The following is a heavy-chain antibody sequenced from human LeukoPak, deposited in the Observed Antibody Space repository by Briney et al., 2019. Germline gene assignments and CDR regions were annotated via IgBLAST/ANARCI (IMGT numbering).Heavy chain of an antibody. CDR2: IKEDGSEK. J-gene: IGHJ4*02. CDR3: ARVHHSSSWGTDDC. V-gene: IGHV3-7*01. Sequence: PGGSLRLSCAASGFTFSSYAMHWVRQAPGQGLEWVANIKEDGSEKYYVDSVRGRLTIARDNAKNSLYLHMNSLRAEDTAVYYCARVHHSSSWGTDDCWGQGTLVTVSS. CDR1: GFTFSSYA. D-gene: IGHD6-13*01.